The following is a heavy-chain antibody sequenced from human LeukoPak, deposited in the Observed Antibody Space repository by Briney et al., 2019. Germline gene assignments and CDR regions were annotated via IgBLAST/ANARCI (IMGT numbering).Heavy chain of an antibody. D-gene: IGHD3-10*01. V-gene: IGHV3-33*03. CDR1: GFTFSSYG. Sequence: PGRSLRLSCAASGFTFSSYGMHWVRQAPGKGLEWVAVIWYDGSNKYYADSVKGRFTISRDNSKNSLFLQMNSLRTEDTALYYCAKDMVWGWYFDLWGRGTLVTVSS. CDR2: IWYDGSNK. J-gene: IGHJ2*01. CDR3: AKDMVWGWYFDL.